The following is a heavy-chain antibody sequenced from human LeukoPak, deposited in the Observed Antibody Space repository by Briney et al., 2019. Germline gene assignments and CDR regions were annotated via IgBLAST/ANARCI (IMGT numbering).Heavy chain of an antibody. D-gene: IGHD3-3*01. Sequence: GGSLRLSCAASGFTFSSYAMSWVRQAPGKGLEWVGRIKSKTDGGTTDYAAPVKGRFTISRDDSKNTLYLQMNSLKTEDTAVYYCTTDLEWLYFDYWGQGTLVTVSS. CDR1: GFTFSSYA. CDR3: TTDLEWLYFDY. V-gene: IGHV3-15*01. CDR2: IKSKTDGGTT. J-gene: IGHJ4*02.